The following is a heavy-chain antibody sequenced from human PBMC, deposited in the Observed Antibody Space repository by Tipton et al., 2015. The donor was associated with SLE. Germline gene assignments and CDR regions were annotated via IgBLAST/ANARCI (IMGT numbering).Heavy chain of an antibody. CDR1: GGSISSYY. Sequence: TLSLTCTVSGGSISSYYWSWIRQPPGKGLEWIGNIYYSGSTNYNPSLKSRVTISVDTSKNQFSLKLSSVTAADTAVYYCARHARYSYGYFDYWGQGTLVTVSS. CDR3: ARHARYSYGYFDY. CDR2: IYYSGST. V-gene: IGHV4-59*08. J-gene: IGHJ4*02. D-gene: IGHD5-18*01.